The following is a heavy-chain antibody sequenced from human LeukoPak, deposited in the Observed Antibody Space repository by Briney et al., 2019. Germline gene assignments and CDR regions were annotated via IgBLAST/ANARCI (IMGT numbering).Heavy chain of an antibody. CDR1: GGSISSYY. Sequence: SETLSLTCTVSGGSISSYYWSWIRQPAGKGLEWIGRIYTSGSTNYNPSLKSRVTMSVDTSKNQFSLKLSSVTAADTAVYYCARDWAYLKPDYYDSIGGMDVWGQGTTVTVSS. D-gene: IGHD3-22*01. J-gene: IGHJ6*02. CDR2: IYTSGST. CDR3: ARDWAYLKPDYYDSIGGMDV. V-gene: IGHV4-4*07.